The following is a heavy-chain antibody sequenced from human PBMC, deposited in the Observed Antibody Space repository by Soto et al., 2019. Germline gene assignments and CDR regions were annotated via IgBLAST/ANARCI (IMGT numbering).Heavy chain of an antibody. J-gene: IGHJ4*02. CDR3: ARDYCSGGSCSSVSYGFDY. D-gene: IGHD2-15*01. CDR2: ISSSGSTI. CDR1: GFTFSSYE. Sequence: GGSLRLSCAASGFTFSSYEMNWVRQAPGKGLEWVSYISSSGSTIYYAYSVKGRFTISRDNAKNSLYLQMNSLRAEDTAVYYCARDYCSGGSCSSVSYGFDYWGQGSLVTVAS. V-gene: IGHV3-48*03.